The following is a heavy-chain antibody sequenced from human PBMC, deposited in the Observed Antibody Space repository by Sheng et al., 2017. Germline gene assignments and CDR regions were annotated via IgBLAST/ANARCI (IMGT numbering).Heavy chain of an antibody. D-gene: IGHD3-22*01. Sequence: QVQLQESGPGLVKPFTDPCPSPALSLVAPSAVVVIIGAGSGRPPVRDWSGLDIYIPLGASNYNPSLKSRVIILVDTSKNQFSLRLNSVTAADTAVYYCARGEGTSTGWYRRPVDSWGQGTLVTVSS. CDR2: YIPLGAS. V-gene: IGHV4-61*09. CDR1: VAPSAVVVI. J-gene: IGHJ4*02. CDR3: ARGEGTSTGWYRRPVDS.